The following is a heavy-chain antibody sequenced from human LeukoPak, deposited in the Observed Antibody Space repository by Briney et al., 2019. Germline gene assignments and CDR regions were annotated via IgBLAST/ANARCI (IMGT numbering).Heavy chain of an antibody. Sequence: GGSLRLSCAASGLTFSSYSMNWVRQAPGKGLEWVSSISSSSSYIYYADSVKGRFTISRDNAKNSLYLQMNSLRAEDTAVYYCARERGSAMVSFDYWGQGTLVTVSS. CDR3: ARERGSAMVSFDY. CDR1: GLTFSSYS. V-gene: IGHV3-21*01. J-gene: IGHJ4*02. CDR2: ISSSSSYI. D-gene: IGHD5-18*01.